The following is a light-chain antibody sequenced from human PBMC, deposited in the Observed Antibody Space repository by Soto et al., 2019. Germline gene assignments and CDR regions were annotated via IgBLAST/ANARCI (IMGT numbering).Light chain of an antibody. CDR1: SSDVGGYNY. CDR2: EVS. Sequence: QSVLTQAASVSGSPGQSITISCSGTSSDVGGYNYVSWYQQHPGKGPKLMIYEVSNRPSGVSNRFSGSKSGNTATLTISGLQAEDEADYYCSSYTRTTTRVFGTGTKVNVL. J-gene: IGLJ1*01. V-gene: IGLV2-14*03. CDR3: SSYTRTTTRV.